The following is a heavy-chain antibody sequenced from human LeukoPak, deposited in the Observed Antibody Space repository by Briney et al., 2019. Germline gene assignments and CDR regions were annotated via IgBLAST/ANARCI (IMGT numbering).Heavy chain of an antibody. CDR3: ARSGGSGWYFGINSHYYYMDV. Sequence: ASVKVSCKASGYTFTGYYMHWVRQAPGQGLEWMGWMNPNSGNTGYAQKFQGRITITRNTSISTAYMELSSLRSEDTALYYCARSGGSGWYFGINSHYYYMDVWGKGTTVTVSS. J-gene: IGHJ6*03. V-gene: IGHV1-8*03. CDR1: GYTFTGYY. CDR2: MNPNSGNT. D-gene: IGHD6-19*01.